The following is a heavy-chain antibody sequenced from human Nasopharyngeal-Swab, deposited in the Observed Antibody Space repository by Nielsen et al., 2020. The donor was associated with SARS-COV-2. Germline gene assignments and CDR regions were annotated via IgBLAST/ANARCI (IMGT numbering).Heavy chain of an antibody. Sequence: GGSLRLSYAASGFTFDDYAMHWVRHAPGKGLEWVSGISWNSGSIGYADSVKGRFTISRDNAKNSLYLQMSSLRAEDTALYYCAKAREYSSNLYYYYGMDVWGQGTTVTVSS. D-gene: IGHD6-6*01. V-gene: IGHV3-9*01. CDR2: ISWNSGSI. CDR3: AKAREYSSNLYYYYGMDV. CDR1: GFTFDDYA. J-gene: IGHJ6*02.